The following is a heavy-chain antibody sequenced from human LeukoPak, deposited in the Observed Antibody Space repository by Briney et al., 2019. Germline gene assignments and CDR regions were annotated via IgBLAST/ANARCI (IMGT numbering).Heavy chain of an antibody. CDR2: IIPILGIA. CDR3: ARGTKDGYISY. CDR1: GGTFSSYA. Sequence: SVKVSCKASGGTFSSYAISWVRQAPGQGLEWMGRIIPILGIANYAQKFQGRVTITADKSTSTAYMELSSLRSEDTAVYYCARGTKDGYISYWGQGTLVTVSS. J-gene: IGHJ4*02. V-gene: IGHV1-69*04. D-gene: IGHD5-24*01.